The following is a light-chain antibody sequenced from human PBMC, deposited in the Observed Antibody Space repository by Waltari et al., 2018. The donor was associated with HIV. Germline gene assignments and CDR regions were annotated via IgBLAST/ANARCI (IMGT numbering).Light chain of an antibody. Sequence: QSALTQPPSASGSLGQSVTISCTGSSSDIGAYDSVSWFQQHPRSAPKLLLYEVTRRPSAASARFCGSRSGSRACVTVGVLQRGDGASYLCSSYGDSDWVGFGGGTHVTVL. CDR2: EVT. J-gene: IGLJ2*01. CDR1: SSDIGAYDS. CDR3: SSYGDSDWVG. V-gene: IGLV2-8*01.